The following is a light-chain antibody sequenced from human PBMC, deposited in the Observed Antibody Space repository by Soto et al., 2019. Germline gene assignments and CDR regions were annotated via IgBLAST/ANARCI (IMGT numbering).Light chain of an antibody. CDR1: NSNIGRNT. CDR3: AAWDDSLNGVV. CDR2: VNN. J-gene: IGLJ2*01. V-gene: IGLV1-44*01. Sequence: QSVLTQPPSASGTPGQRVIMSCSGSNSNIGRNTVNWYQHLPGTAPKLLIFVNNQRPSGVPNRFSGSKSGTSASLAISGLQSEDEADYYCAAWDDSLNGVVFGGGTKLTVL.